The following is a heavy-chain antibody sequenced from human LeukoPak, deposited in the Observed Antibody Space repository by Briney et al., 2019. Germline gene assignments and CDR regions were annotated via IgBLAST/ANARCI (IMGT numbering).Heavy chain of an antibody. D-gene: IGHD3-9*01. CDR2: FDPEDGET. Sequence: ASVKVSCKVSGYTLTELSMHWVRQAPGKGLEWMGGFDPEDGETIYAQKFQGRVTMTEDTSTDTAYVELSSLRSEDTAVYYCATVGGNDWLFEFDYWGQGTLVTVSS. J-gene: IGHJ4*02. CDR3: ATVGGNDWLFEFDY. CDR1: GYTLTELS. V-gene: IGHV1-24*01.